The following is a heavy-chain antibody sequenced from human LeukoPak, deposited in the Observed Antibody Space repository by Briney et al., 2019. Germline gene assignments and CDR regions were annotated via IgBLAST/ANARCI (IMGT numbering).Heavy chain of an antibody. CDR3: ARDKRGYSYGYHY. J-gene: IGHJ4*02. CDR1: GGTFSSYA. D-gene: IGHD5-18*01. Sequence: SAKVSCKASGGTFSSYAISWVRQAPGQGLEWMGGIIPIFGTANYAQKFQGRVTITADESTSTAYMELSSLRSEDTAVYYCARDKRGYSYGYHYWGQGTLVSVSS. V-gene: IGHV1-69*13. CDR2: IIPIFGTA.